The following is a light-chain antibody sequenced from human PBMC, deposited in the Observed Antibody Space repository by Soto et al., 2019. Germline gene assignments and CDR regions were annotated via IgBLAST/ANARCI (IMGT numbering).Light chain of an antibody. CDR2: GAS. CDR1: ESFARTY. CDR3: QQYGASPLT. Sequence: EIVLTQSPGTLSLSPGERATLSCRASESFARTYLAWYQQKPGQAPRLLIHGASSSATGIPDRFSGSNSGTDFTLTISSLEPEDSAVYYCQQYGASPLTFGGGTKVEIK. J-gene: IGKJ4*01. V-gene: IGKV3-20*01.